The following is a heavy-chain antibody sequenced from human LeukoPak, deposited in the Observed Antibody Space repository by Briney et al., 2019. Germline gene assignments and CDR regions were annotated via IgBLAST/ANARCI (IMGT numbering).Heavy chain of an antibody. V-gene: IGHV3-74*01. D-gene: IGHD3-16*01. CDR3: VRGTYHAYYMDV. Sequence: GGSLRLSCAASGFTFNNYWIHWVRQAPGKGLVWVSRVNPGGSITNFADSVKGRFTISRDNAKNTVYLQTSSLTAEDTAVYYCVRGTYHAYYMDVWGKGNTVTVSS. CDR1: GFTFNNYW. J-gene: IGHJ6*03. CDR2: VNPGGSIT.